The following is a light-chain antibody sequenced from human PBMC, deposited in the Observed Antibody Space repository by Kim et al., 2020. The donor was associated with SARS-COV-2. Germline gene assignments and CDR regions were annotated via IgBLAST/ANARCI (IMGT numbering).Light chain of an antibody. CDR2: SAS. Sequence: SASVGDSVTITCRASENIRTFLNWYRQKPGKAPELLIHSASSLHTGDPSRLSGSGSGTDFTLNITSLQPEDFATYYCQQSFGSLYTFGQGTKLEI. CDR1: ENIRTF. J-gene: IGKJ2*01. CDR3: QQSFGSLYT. V-gene: IGKV1-39*01.